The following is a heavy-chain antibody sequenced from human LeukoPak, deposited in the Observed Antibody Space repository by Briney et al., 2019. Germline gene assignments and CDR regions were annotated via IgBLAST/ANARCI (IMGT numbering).Heavy chain of an antibody. D-gene: IGHD5-18*01. CDR1: GYTFTGCY. CDR3: ARDRGYSYWYFQH. J-gene: IGHJ1*01. Sequence: ASVKVPCKASGYTFTGCYMHWVRQAPGQGLEWMGWINPNSGGTNYAQKFQGRVTMTRDTSISTAYMELSRLRSDDTAVYYCARDRGYSYWYFQHWGQGTLVTVSS. V-gene: IGHV1-2*02. CDR2: INPNSGGT.